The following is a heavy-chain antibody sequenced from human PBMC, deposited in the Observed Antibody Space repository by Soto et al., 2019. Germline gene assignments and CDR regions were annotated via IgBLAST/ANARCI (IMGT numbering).Heavy chain of an antibody. CDR1: GGSIRSYY. CDR3: ARDDNRGYSGYDTYYFDY. Sequence: SETQSLTCTVSGGSIRSYYWSWIRQPACKGLEWIGRIYTSGSTNYNPSLKSRVTMSVDTSKNQFSLKLSSVTAADTAVYYCARDDNRGYSGYDTYYFDYWGQGTLVTVSS. D-gene: IGHD5-12*01. J-gene: IGHJ4*02. CDR2: IYTSGST. V-gene: IGHV4-4*07.